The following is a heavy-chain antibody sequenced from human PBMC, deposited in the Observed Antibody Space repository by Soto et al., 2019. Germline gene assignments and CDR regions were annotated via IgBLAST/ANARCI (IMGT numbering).Heavy chain of an antibody. J-gene: IGHJ3*02. CDR2: IDPSDSYT. V-gene: IGHV5-10-1*01. CDR1: GYSFTSYW. CDR3: ARRQKWELLNRAFDI. Sequence: GESLKISCKGSGYSFTSYWISWVRQMPGKGLEWMGRIDPSDSYTNYSPSFQGHVTISADKSISTAYLQWSSLKASDTAMYYCARRQKWELLNRAFDIWGQGTMVTVSS. D-gene: IGHD1-26*01.